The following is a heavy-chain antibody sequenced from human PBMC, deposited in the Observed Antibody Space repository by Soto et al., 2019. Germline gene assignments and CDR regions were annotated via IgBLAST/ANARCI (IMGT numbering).Heavy chain of an antibody. CDR2: IYYSGST. Sequence: PSETLSLTCTVSGGSISSYYWSWIRQPPGKGLEWIGYIYYSGSTNYNPSLKSRVTISVDTSKNQFSLKLSSVTAADTAVYYCARDQCSGGSCYWDYWGQGTLVTVSS. J-gene: IGHJ4*02. V-gene: IGHV4-59*01. CDR3: ARDQCSGGSCYWDY. D-gene: IGHD2-15*01. CDR1: GGSISSYY.